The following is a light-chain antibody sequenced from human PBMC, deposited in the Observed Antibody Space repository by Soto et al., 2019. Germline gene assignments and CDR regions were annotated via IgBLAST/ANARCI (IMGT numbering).Light chain of an antibody. CDR3: AAWDDSLSGVV. CDR1: SSNIGSNY. Sequence: QSVLTQPPSASGTPGQRVTISCSGSSSNIGSNYVYWYQQLPGTAPKLLIYRNNHRPSGVTDRFSGSKSGTSASLAISGLRSEDEADYYCAAWDDSLSGVVFGGGTKLTVL. J-gene: IGLJ2*01. CDR2: RNN. V-gene: IGLV1-47*01.